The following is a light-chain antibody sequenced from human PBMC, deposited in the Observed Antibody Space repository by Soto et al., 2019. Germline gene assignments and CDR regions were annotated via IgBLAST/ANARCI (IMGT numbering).Light chain of an antibody. CDR1: SGHSSYI. CDR3: ETWDSNTRV. J-gene: IGLJ3*02. Sequence: QSVLTQSSSASASLGSSVRLTGTRTSGHSSYIIAWHQQQPGKAPRYLMKLEGSGSYNKGSGVPDRFSGSSSGADRYLTISNLQFEDEADYYCETWDSNTRVFGGGTKLTVL. CDR2: LEGSGSY. V-gene: IGLV4-60*02.